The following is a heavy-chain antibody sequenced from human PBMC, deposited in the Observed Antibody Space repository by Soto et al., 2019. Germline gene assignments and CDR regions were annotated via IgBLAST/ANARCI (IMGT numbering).Heavy chain of an antibody. CDR2: INPSGGST. Sequence: ASVKVTCKASGYTFTSCYMRWVRQAPGQGLEWMGIINPSGGSTSYAQKFQGRVTMTRDTSTSTVYMELSSLRSEDTAVYYCAMLKSGSYYGHAFDIWGQGTMVTVSS. CDR1: GYTFTSCY. D-gene: IGHD1-26*01. J-gene: IGHJ3*02. V-gene: IGHV1-46*03. CDR3: AMLKSGSYYGHAFDI.